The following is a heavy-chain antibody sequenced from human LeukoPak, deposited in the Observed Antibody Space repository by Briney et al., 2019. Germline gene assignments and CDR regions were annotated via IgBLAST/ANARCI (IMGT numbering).Heavy chain of an antibody. CDR1: GGSVSSGSYY. D-gene: IGHD3-22*01. Sequence: SETLSLTCTVSGGSVSSGSYYWSWIRQPPGKGLEWIGYIYYSGSTNYNPSLKSRVTISVDTSKNQLSLKLSSVTAADTAVYYCARAVLTYYYDSSGPGWIDPWGQGTLVTVSS. V-gene: IGHV4-61*01. J-gene: IGHJ5*02. CDR2: IYYSGST. CDR3: ARAVLTYYYDSSGPGWIDP.